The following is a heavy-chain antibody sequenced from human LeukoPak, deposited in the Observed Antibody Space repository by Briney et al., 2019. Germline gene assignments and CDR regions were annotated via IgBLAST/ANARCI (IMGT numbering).Heavy chain of an antibody. CDR2: ISASGGST. V-gene: IGHV3-23*01. D-gene: IGHD6-13*01. CDR1: GFTFSSYA. J-gene: IGHJ4*02. Sequence: PGGSLRLSCAASGFTFSSYAMSWVRQAPGKGLEWVSAISASGGSTYYADSVKGRFTISRDNSENTLSLQMNSLRAEDTAVYYCAKRTAAAGPYFDSWGQGTLVTVSS. CDR3: AKRTAAAGPYFDS.